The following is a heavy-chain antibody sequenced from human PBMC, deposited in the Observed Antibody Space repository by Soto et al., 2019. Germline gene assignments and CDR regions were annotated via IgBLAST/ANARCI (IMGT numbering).Heavy chain of an antibody. CDR1: GGSISSSSYY. D-gene: IGHD3-10*01. J-gene: IGHJ6*02. V-gene: IGHV4-39*01. CDR3: ARRVTTMVRGVIPYYYGMDA. Sequence: SETLSLTCTVSGGSISSSSYYWGWIRQPPGKGLEWIGSIYYIGSTYYNPSLKSRVTISVHTSKNQFSLKLSSVTAADTAVYYCARRVTTMVRGVIPYYYGMDAWGQGTTVTVSS. CDR2: IYYIGST.